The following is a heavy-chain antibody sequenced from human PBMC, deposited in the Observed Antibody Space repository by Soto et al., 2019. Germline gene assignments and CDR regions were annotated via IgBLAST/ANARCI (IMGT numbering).Heavy chain of an antibody. D-gene: IGHD5-18*01. CDR2: IYYSGST. V-gene: IGHV4-39*01. CDR3: ARQGSGSLGRRGYSYGYNYYYYMDV. Sequence: PSETLSLTCTVSGGSISSSSYYWGWIRQPPGKGLEWIGSIYYSGSTYYNPSLKSRVTISVDTSKNQFSLKLSSVTAADTAVYYCARQGSGSLGRRGYSYGYNYYYYMDVWGKGTTVTVSS. CDR1: GGSISSSSYY. J-gene: IGHJ6*03.